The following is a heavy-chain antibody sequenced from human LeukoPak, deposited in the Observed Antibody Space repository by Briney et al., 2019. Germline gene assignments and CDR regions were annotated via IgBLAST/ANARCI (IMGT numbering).Heavy chain of an antibody. Sequence: PGGSLRLPCAASGFTLSSFAMSWVRQAPGKGLEWVSAISDSGDATHLADSVKGRFTISRDNSKNTLYLHMNSLRAEDTAVYYCAKDGSWGDYYFYFYMDVWGKGTTVTVSS. D-gene: IGHD3-16*01. J-gene: IGHJ6*03. V-gene: IGHV3-23*01. CDR3: AKDGSWGDYYFYFYMDV. CDR2: ISDSGDAT. CDR1: GFTLSSFA.